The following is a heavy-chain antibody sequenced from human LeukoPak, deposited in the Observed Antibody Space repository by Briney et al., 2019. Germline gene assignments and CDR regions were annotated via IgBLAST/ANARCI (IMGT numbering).Heavy chain of an antibody. J-gene: IGHJ5*02. D-gene: IGHD3-3*01. V-gene: IGHV4-34*01. CDR1: GGSFSGYY. Sequence: SETLSLTCAVYGGSFSGYYWAWIRQPPGKGLEWIGEINHSGSTNYNPSLKSRVTISVDTSKSQFSLKLSSVTAADTAIYFCARRGLRFLESVKYSWFDPWGQGTLVTVSS. CDR3: ARRGLRFLESVKYSWFDP. CDR2: INHSGST.